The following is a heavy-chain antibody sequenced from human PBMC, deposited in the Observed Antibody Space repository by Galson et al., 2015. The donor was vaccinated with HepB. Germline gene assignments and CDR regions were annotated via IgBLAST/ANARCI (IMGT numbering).Heavy chain of an antibody. J-gene: IGHJ4*02. D-gene: IGHD4-23*01. CDR2: ISYDGSNK. Sequence: SLRLSCAASGFTFSSYGMHWVRQAPGKGLEWVAVISYDGSNKYYADSVKGRFTISRDNSKNTLYLQMNSLRAEDTAVYYCAKDRHYGGNPDEAFFDYWGQGTLVTVSS. V-gene: IGHV3-30*18. CDR1: GFTFSSYG. CDR3: AKDRHYGGNPDEAFFDY.